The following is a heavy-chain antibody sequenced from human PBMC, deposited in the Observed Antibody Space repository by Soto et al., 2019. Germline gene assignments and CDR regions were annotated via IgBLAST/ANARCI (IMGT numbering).Heavy chain of an antibody. V-gene: IGHV3-64D*06. J-gene: IGHJ4*02. Sequence: PGGSLRLSCSASGFTFSSYAMHWVRQAPGKGLEYVSAISSNGGSTYYADSVKGRFTISRDNSKNTLYLQMSSLRAEDTAVYYCVKATVAAPTNAYFDYWGQGDLVTVSS. D-gene: IGHD6-6*01. CDR1: GFTFSSYA. CDR2: ISSNGGST. CDR3: VKATVAAPTNAYFDY.